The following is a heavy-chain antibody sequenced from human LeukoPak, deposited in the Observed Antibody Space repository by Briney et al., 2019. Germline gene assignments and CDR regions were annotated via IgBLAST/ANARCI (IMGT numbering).Heavy chain of an antibody. Sequence: GASVKVSCKASGYTFTSYGISWVRQAPGQGLEWMGWISAYNGNTNYAQKLQGRVTMTTDTSTSTAYMELRSLRSDDTAVYYWARAVLLWFGELLNNDNWFDPWGQGTLVTVSS. V-gene: IGHV1-18*01. J-gene: IGHJ5*02. CDR2: ISAYNGNT. D-gene: IGHD3-10*01. CDR3: ARAVLLWFGELLNNDNWFDP. CDR1: GYTFTSYG.